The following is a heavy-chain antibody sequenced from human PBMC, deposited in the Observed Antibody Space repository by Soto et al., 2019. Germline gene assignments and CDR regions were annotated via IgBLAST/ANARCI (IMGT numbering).Heavy chain of an antibody. CDR1: GYTFTSYD. D-gene: IGHD2-2*01. CDR3: ARGPVVVVPDDMFTRHNWFDP. V-gene: IGHV1-69*04. J-gene: IGHJ5*02. CDR2: INPILDIA. Sequence: SVKVSCKASGYTFTSYDITWVRQAPGQGLEWMGKINPILDIANYAQKFQGRVTITADKSTSIAYMELNSLRSEDTAVYYCARGPVVVVPDDMFTRHNWFDPWGQGTRVTVSS.